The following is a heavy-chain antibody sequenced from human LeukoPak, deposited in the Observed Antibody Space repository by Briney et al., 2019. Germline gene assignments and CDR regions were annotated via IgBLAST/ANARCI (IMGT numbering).Heavy chain of an antibody. CDR2: IRGSGGST. J-gene: IGHJ4*02. D-gene: IGHD3-22*01. V-gene: IGHV3-23*01. Sequence: GGSLRLSCAASGFTFSTYSMSWVRPAPGKGLESVSAIRGSGGSTYYADSAKGRFTISRDDSKSTLYLQMNSLRGEDTALYYCARETYYDSSGYYIDYWGQGTLVTVSS. CDR3: ARETYYDSSGYYIDY. CDR1: GFTFSTYS.